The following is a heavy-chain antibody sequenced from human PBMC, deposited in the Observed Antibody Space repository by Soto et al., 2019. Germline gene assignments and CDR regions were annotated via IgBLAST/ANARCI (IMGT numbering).Heavy chain of an antibody. V-gene: IGHV1-69*12. CDR1: GGSFNTYA. CDR2: IIPVFGRV. CDR3: ADLYLGYCITTTCPPDY. J-gene: IGHJ4*02. D-gene: IGHD2-2*01. Sequence: QVQLVQSGAEVKKPGSSVRVSCKASGGSFNTYAISWVRQAPGQGLEWMGGIIPVFGRVSYAQKFQGRVTINADDSTSTAYMELRSLRSDDTAIYYCADLYLGYCITTTCPPDYWGQGTLVTVSS.